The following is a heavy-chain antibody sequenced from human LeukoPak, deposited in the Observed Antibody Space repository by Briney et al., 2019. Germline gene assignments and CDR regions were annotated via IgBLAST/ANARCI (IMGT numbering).Heavy chain of an antibody. CDR1: GASISSYW. CDR2: IYTSGNT. J-gene: IGHJ4*02. Sequence: SETLCLTCTVAGASISSYWWSWIRQPAGKGLEWMGRIYTSGNTNYNPSLKSRVPMSLDTSKNQFSLKLSSVTAADTAVYYCARENSTTVTLEPFDYWGQGTLVTVSS. CDR3: ARENSTTVTLEPFDY. D-gene: IGHD4-11*01. V-gene: IGHV4-4*07.